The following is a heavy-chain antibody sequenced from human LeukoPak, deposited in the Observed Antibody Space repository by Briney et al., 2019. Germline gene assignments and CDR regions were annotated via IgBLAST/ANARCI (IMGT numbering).Heavy chain of an antibody. CDR3: ARASGDIYYFDY. D-gene: IGHD7-27*01. CDR2: IIPIFGTA. J-gene: IGHJ4*02. CDR1: GGTFSSYA. V-gene: IGHV1-69*13. Sequence: ASVKVSCKASGGTFSSYAISWVQQAPGQGLEWMGGIIPIFGTANYAQKFQGRVTITADESTSTAYMELSSLRSEDTAVYYCARASGDIYYFDYWGQGTLVTVSS.